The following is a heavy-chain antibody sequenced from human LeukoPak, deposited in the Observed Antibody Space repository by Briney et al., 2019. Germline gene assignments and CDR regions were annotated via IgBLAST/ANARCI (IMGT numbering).Heavy chain of an antibody. D-gene: IGHD2-2*01. CDR3: ARGRCSGASCYGYNWFDP. CDR2: ISSSGNTI. J-gene: IGHJ5*02. CDR1: GFTFSDYY. V-gene: IGHV3-11*01. Sequence: GGSLRLSCAASGFTFSDYYMGWIRQAPGKGLEWVSYISSSGNTILYADSVKGRFTVSRDNAKNPLYLQMNGLRAEDTAVYYCARGRCSGASCYGYNWFDPWGQGTLVAVSS.